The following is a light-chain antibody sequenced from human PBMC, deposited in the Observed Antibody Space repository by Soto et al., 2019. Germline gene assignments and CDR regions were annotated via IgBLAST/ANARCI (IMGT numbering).Light chain of an antibody. CDR1: QSVSSN. CDR3: QQYNNWPLT. Sequence: EIVMTQSPATLSVSPGERATLSCRASQSVSSNLAWYQQKPGQTPRLLIYDASSRATGIPARFSGSGSGTDFTLTISSLKSEDFAVSYCQQYNNWPLTFGGGTNVEIK. V-gene: IGKV3-15*01. CDR2: DAS. J-gene: IGKJ4*01.